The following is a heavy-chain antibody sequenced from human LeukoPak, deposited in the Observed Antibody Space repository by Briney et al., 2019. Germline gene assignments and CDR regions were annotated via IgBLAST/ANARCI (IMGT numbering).Heavy chain of an antibody. Sequence: AGGSLRLSCAASGFTFSNYWMHWVRQAPGKGLVWVSFISSSSSYIYYADSVKGRFTISRDNAKKSLYLQMNSLRAEDTAVYYCARGQLKDSYYYYYMDVWGKGTTVTVSS. J-gene: IGHJ6*03. D-gene: IGHD1-1*01. CDR2: ISSSSSYI. CDR1: GFTFSNYW. CDR3: ARGQLKDSYYYYYMDV. V-gene: IGHV3-21*01.